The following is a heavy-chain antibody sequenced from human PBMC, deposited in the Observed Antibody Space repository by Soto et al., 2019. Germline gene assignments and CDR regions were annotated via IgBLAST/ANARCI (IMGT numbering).Heavy chain of an antibody. CDR1: GYNFTSYY. CDR3: ARGGRTAMVDYYYGMDV. CDR2: INPSGGST. Sequence: GASVKVSCKASGYNFTSYYMHWVRQAPGQGLEWMGIINPSGGSTSYAQKFQGRVTMTRDTSTSTVYMELSSLRSEDTAVYYCARGGRTAMVDYYYGMDVWGQGTTVTVSS. V-gene: IGHV1-46*01. D-gene: IGHD5-18*01. J-gene: IGHJ6*02.